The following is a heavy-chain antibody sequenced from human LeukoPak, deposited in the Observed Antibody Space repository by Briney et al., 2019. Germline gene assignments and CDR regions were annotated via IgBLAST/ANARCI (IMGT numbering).Heavy chain of an antibody. CDR3: ASETPKRYCSGSSCYAFDY. D-gene: IGHD2-15*01. J-gene: IGHJ4*02. Sequence: PGRSLRLSCAASGFTFSSYAMHWVRQAPGKGLEWVAVISYDGGNKYYADSVKGRFTISRDNSKNTLYLQMNSLRAEDTVVYYCASETPKRYCSGSSCYAFDYWGQGTLVTVSS. V-gene: IGHV3-30-3*01. CDR1: GFTFSSYA. CDR2: ISYDGGNK.